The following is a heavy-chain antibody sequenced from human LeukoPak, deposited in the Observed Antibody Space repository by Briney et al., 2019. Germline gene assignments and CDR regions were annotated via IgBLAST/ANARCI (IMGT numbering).Heavy chain of an antibody. J-gene: IGHJ4*02. CDR2: IYYSGST. V-gene: IGHV4-39*07. Sequence: PSETLSLTCTVSGGSISSTSYYWGWIRQPPETGLEWIGSIYYSGSTYYNPSLKSRVTISVDTSKNQFSLKLNSVTAADTAVYYCARGAAITYWGQGTLVTVSS. D-gene: IGHD5-24*01. CDR3: ARGAAITY. CDR1: GGSISSTSYY.